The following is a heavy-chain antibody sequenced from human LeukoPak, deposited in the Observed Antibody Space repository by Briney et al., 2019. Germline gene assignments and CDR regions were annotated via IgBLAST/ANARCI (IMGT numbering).Heavy chain of an antibody. CDR1: GFTFSSYS. J-gene: IGHJ3*02. D-gene: IGHD2-2*01. Sequence: GGSLRLSCAASGFTFSSYSMNWVRQAPGKGLEWVSSISSSSSYIYYADSVKGRFTISRDNAKNSLYLQMNSLRAEDTAVYYCAREKYCSSTSCYYAFDIWGQGTMVTVSS. CDR2: ISSSSSYI. CDR3: AREKYCSSTSCYYAFDI. V-gene: IGHV3-21*01.